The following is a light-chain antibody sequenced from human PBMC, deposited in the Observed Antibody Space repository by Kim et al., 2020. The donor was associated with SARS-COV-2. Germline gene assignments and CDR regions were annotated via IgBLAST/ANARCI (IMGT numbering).Light chain of an antibody. J-gene: IGKJ4*01. Sequence: EIVLTQSPGTLSLSPGERGTLSCRASQSVTSNNLAWYQQKGGQAPRLLIYATSSRAAGVPDRFSGSGSGTDFTLTISRLEPEDSAVYYCQQYGRSPRVTFGGGTKVDIK. CDR2: ATS. V-gene: IGKV3-20*01. CDR3: QQYGRSPRVT. CDR1: QSVTSNN.